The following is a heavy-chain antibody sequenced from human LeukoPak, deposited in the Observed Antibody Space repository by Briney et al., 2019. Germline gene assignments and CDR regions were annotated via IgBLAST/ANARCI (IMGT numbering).Heavy chain of an antibody. CDR2: IYYSGST. V-gene: IGHV4-31*03. J-gene: IGHJ4*02. Sequence: SETLSPTCTVSGGSISSGGYYWSWIRQHPGKGLEWIGYIYYSGSTYYNPSLKSRVTISVDTSKNQFSLKLSSVTAADTTVYYCASFEQTATQRYYFDYWGQGTLVTVSS. CDR3: ASFEQTATQRYYFDY. CDR1: GGSISSGGYY. D-gene: IGHD2-21*02.